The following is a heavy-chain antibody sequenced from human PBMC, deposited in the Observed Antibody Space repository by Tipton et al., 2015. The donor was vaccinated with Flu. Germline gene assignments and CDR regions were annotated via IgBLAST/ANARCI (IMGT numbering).Heavy chain of an antibody. CDR3: ARDEGVVNYYFGMDV. Sequence: SLRLSCKVSGFDFSVYGMHWVRQAPGKGLEWVAVIWYDGSNIHYGDSVKGRFTVSRDNSRNTPYLQMNGLRAEDTAVYYCARDEGVVNYYFGMDVWGQGTTVTVSS. CDR1: GFDFSVYG. CDR2: IWYDGSNI. V-gene: IGHV3-33*01. J-gene: IGHJ6*01.